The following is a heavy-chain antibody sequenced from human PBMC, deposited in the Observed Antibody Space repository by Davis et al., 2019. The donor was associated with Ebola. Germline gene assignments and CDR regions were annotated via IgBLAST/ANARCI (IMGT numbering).Heavy chain of an antibody. CDR2: INAGNGNT. V-gene: IGHV1-3*01. D-gene: IGHD2-2*01. CDR3: ARTDIVVVPAASWFDP. CDR1: GYTFTSYA. Sequence: AASVKVSCKASGYTFTSYAMHWVRQAPGQRLEWMGWINAGNGNTKYSQKFQGRVTITRDTSASTAYMELSSLRSEDTAVYYCARTDIVVVPAASWFDPWGQGTLVTVSS. J-gene: IGHJ5*02.